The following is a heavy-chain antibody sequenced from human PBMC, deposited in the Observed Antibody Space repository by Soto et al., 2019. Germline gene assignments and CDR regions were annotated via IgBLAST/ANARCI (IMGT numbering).Heavy chain of an antibody. Sequence: QVQLQQWGAGLLKPSETLSLTCAVYGGSFSVYCWSWIRRPPGKGLEWIGEINHSGSTNYNPSLKSRVTRSGDTSKNQFSLKLNTVTAADTAVYDCARGKGGSYSNWFDPWGQGTLVTVSS. CDR2: INHSGST. V-gene: IGHV4-34*01. CDR3: ARGKGGSYSNWFDP. D-gene: IGHD1-26*01. J-gene: IGHJ5*02. CDR1: GGSFSVYC.